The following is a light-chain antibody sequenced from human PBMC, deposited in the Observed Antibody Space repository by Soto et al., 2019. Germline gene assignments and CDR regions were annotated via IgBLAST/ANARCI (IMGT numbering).Light chain of an antibody. V-gene: IGKV3-15*01. CDR3: QQYYDWPLVT. Sequence: TQSPATLSVSPGERVTFSCRASESISTNLAWYQQKPGQAPRLLIYGASTRDTHIPDRFSGAGSETEFTLSVSSLQSEDFAIYYCQQYYDWPLVTFGGGTWVEI. CDR1: ESISTN. J-gene: IGKJ4*01. CDR2: GAS.